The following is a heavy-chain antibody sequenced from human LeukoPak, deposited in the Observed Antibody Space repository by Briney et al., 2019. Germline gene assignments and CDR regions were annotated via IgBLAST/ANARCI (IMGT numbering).Heavy chain of an antibody. V-gene: IGHV3-23*01. CDR1: GFTFSSYA. CDR3: ARGHFDWLCPGAFDI. Sequence: GGSLRLSCAASGFTFSSYAMSWVRQAPGKGLEWVSAISGSGGSTYYADSVKGRFTISRDNSKNTLYLQMNSLRAEDTAVYYCARGHFDWLCPGAFDIWGQGTMVTVSS. D-gene: IGHD3-9*01. CDR2: ISGSGGST. J-gene: IGHJ3*02.